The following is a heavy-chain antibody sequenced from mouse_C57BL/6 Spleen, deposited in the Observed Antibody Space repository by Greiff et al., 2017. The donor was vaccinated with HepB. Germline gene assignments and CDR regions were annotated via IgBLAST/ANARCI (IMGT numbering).Heavy chain of an antibody. Sequence: EVKLVESGGGLVKPGGSLKLSCAASGFTFSDYGMHWVRQAPEKGLEWVAYISSGSSTIYYADTVKGRFTISRDNAKNTLFLQMTSLRSEDTAMYHCARGYYGSSYVGDYWGQGTTLTVSS. CDR1: GFTFSDYG. J-gene: IGHJ2*01. CDR3: ARGYYGSSYVGDY. D-gene: IGHD1-1*01. CDR2: ISSGSSTI. V-gene: IGHV5-17*01.